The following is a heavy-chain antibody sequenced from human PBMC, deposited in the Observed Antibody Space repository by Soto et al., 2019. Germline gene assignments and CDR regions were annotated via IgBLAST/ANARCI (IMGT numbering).Heavy chain of an antibody. J-gene: IGHJ3*02. D-gene: IGHD2-15*01. CDR1: GGSISSYY. CDR2: NYYSGST. CDR3: ARRLPGDAFDI. V-gene: IGHV4-59*01. Sequence: SETLSLTCTVSGGSISSYYWSWIRQPPGKGLEWIGYNYYSGSTNYNPSLKSRVTISVDTSKNQFSLKLSSVTAVDTAVYYCARRLPGDAFDIWGQGTMVTVSS.